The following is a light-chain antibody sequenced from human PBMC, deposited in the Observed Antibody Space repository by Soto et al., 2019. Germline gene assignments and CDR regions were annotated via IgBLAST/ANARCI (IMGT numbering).Light chain of an antibody. CDR2: SAS. V-gene: IGKV1-39*01. Sequence: DVQMTPSPSFLSAAFGDSVTIACRASQTVSKFVNWYQQKPGKVPDLLIYSASTLYSGVPSRFSGSGSGTEFTLTISNLQHEDFATYYFQQTYRLPRTFAQGTKVE. J-gene: IGKJ1*01. CDR3: QQTYRLPRT. CDR1: QTVSKF.